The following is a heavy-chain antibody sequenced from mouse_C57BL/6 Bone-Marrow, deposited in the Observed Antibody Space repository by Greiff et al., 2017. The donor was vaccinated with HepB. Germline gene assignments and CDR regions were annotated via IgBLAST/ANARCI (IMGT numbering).Heavy chain of an antibody. CDR3: APLYYGSSYGYYYAMDY. J-gene: IGHJ4*01. CDR2: INPNYGTT. Sequence: VVEPGASVKISCKASGYSFTDYNMNWVKQSNGKSLEWIGVINPNYGTTSYNQKFKGKATLTVDQSSSTAYMQLNSLTSEDSAVYYCAPLYYGSSYGYYYAMDYWGQGTSVTVSS. V-gene: IGHV1-39*01. D-gene: IGHD1-1*01. CDR1: GYSFTDYN.